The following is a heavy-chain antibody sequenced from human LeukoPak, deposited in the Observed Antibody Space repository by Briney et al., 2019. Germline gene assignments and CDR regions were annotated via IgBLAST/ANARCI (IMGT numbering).Heavy chain of an antibody. CDR3: ARPKMGYSRYLFDY. Sequence: LAASVKVSCKASGYTFTGYYMHWVRQAPGQGLEWMGWINPNSGGTNYAQKFQGRVTMTRDTSISTAYMELSRLRSDDTAVYYCARPKMGYSRYLFDYWGQGTLVTVSS. D-gene: IGHD5-12*01. V-gene: IGHV1-2*03. CDR2: INPNSGGT. CDR1: GYTFTGYY. J-gene: IGHJ4*02.